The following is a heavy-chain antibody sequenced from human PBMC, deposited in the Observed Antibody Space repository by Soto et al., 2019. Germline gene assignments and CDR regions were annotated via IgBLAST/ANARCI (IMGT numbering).Heavy chain of an antibody. V-gene: IGHV3-21*01. CDR1: GFTFSSCT. CDR3: SGCSGGACHQNYGMDV. J-gene: IGHJ6*02. D-gene: IGHD2-15*01. CDR2: ISPSTSHI. Sequence: EVHLVESGGGLVKPGGSLRLSCAVSGFTFSSCTMNWVRQAPGKGLEWVSSISPSTSHIYYASSMKGRFTISRDNAKNSLFLQMNSLRAEDTAVYYCSGCSGGACHQNYGMDVWGQGTTVTVSS.